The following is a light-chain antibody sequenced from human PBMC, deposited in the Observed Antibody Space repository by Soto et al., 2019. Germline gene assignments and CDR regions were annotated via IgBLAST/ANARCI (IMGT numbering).Light chain of an antibody. CDR2: GAS. Sequence: EIALTQSPGTLSLSPGERATLSCRASQTLNSGYLAWYQQNPGQAPRLLIYGASNRATGIPDRFSGSGSGTVFTLTISRLEPEDSAVYYCQQYGSAPYTFGQGTKLEIK. V-gene: IGKV3-20*01. CDR3: QQYGSAPYT. CDR1: QTLNSGY. J-gene: IGKJ2*01.